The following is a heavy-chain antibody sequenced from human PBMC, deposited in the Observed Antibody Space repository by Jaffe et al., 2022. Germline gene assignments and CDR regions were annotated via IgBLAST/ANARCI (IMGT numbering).Heavy chain of an antibody. D-gene: IGHD6-19*01. CDR2: ISGGGGTT. V-gene: IGHV3-23*01. CDR1: GFTFSSYA. J-gene: IGHJ3*02. Sequence: EVQLLESGGGLVQPGGSLRLSCAASGFTFSSYAMSWVRQAPGKGLEWVSGISGGGGTTYYADSVKGRFSISRDNSKNTLYLQMNSLRAEDTAVYYCAKHSSGWLGDAFDIWGQGTMVTVSS. CDR3: AKHSSGWLGDAFDI.